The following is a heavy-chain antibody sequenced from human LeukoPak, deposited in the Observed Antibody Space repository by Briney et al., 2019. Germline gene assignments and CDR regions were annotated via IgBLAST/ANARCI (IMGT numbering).Heavy chain of an antibody. CDR3: ARLGAPWGYFDY. V-gene: IGHV4-34*01. CDR1: GVSFSGYY. D-gene: IGHD1-26*01. J-gene: IGHJ4*02. Sequence: MTSETLSLTCVVYGVSFSGYYWSWIRQPPGKGLEWIGEINHSGSTNYNPSLKSRVTISVDTSKNQFSLRLSSVTAADTAVYYCARLGAPWGYFDYWGQGTLVTVSS. CDR2: INHSGST.